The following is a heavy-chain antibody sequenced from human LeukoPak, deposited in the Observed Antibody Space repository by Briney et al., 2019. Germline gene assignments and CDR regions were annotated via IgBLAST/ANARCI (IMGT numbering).Heavy chain of an antibody. Sequence: GGSLRLSFAASGFTFRSYAMSWSGRPPGKGWDGVSAISGSGDNTYYADSVKDRFTISRDKSKNTLYLQMNSLGAEDTAVYYCAKNRGNYYYFDYWGQGTLVTVSS. V-gene: IGHV3-23*01. CDR3: AKNRGNYYYFDY. CDR1: GFTFRSYA. J-gene: IGHJ4*02. CDR2: ISGSGDNT. D-gene: IGHD4-11*01.